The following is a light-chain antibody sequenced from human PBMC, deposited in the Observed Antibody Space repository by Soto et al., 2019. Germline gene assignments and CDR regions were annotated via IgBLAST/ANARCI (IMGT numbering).Light chain of an antibody. Sequence: DIVMTQSPAPLSVSPGERATLSCRASQSVSGNLAWYQQRPGPAPRLLIYETYRRATGIPDRFSGRGSGTDCTLTISRLEPEDVAVYHCQQYGSSSRTLGPGTKVDIK. CDR3: QQYGSSSRT. CDR1: QSVSGN. V-gene: IGKV3-20*01. CDR2: ETY. J-gene: IGKJ1*01.